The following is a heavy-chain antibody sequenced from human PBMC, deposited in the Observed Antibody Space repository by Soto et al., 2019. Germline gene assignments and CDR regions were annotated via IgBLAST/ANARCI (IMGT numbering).Heavy chain of an antibody. D-gene: IGHD3-16*01. J-gene: IGHJ3*02. CDR3: ARGMGSWDI. CDR1: GVSISIYY. CDR2: MYYSGST. Sequence: QVQLQESGPGLVKPSETLSLTCTVSGVSISIYYWSWIRQPPGKGLEWIGYMYYSGSTNYNPSLKSRVTLSVDTSKSQLSLKRSSVTAADTAVYYCARGMGSWDIWGQGTMVTVSS. V-gene: IGHV4-59*01.